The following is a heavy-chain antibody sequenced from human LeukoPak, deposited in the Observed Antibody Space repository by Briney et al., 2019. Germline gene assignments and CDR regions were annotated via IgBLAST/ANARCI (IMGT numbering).Heavy chain of an antibody. CDR1: GFTFSSYA. D-gene: IGHD2-21*01. V-gene: IGHV3-64D*06. CDR3: VKALLKYAYFDAFDI. J-gene: IGHJ3*02. Sequence: PGGSLRLSCSASGFTFSSYAMHWVRQAPGKGLEYVSTISSNGGTTYYADSVKGRFTISRDNSKNTLYLQMSRLRAEDTAVYYCVKALLKYAYFDAFDIWGQGTMVTVSS. CDR2: ISSNGGTT.